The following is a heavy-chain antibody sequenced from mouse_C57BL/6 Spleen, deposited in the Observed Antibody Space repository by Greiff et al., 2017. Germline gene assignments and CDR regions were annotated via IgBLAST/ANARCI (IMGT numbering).Heavy chain of an antibody. CDR3: ARDLTTVVAPYFDY. CDR2: ISDGGSYT. CDR1: GFTFSSYA. Sequence: DVKLVESGGGLVKPGGSLKLSCAASGFTFSSYAMSWVRQTPEKRLEWVATISDGGSYTYYPDNVKGRFTISRDNAKNNLYLQMSHLKSEDTAMYYCARDLTTVVAPYFDYWGQGTTLTVSS. D-gene: IGHD1-1*01. V-gene: IGHV5-4*01. J-gene: IGHJ2*01.